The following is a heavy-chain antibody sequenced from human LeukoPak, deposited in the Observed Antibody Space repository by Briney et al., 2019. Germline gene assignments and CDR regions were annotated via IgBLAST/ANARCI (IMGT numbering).Heavy chain of an antibody. D-gene: IGHD2-15*01. V-gene: IGHV3-23*01. CDR3: AKDKHDYSIPFFDY. Sequence: GGSLRLSCAASGFTFSSYAMSWVRQAPGKGLEWVSVISGSGGTTYYADSVKGRFTISRDNSKNTLYLQMNSLRAEDTAVYYCAKDKHDYSIPFFDYWGQGTLVTVSS. CDR1: GFTFSSYA. J-gene: IGHJ4*02. CDR2: ISGSGGTT.